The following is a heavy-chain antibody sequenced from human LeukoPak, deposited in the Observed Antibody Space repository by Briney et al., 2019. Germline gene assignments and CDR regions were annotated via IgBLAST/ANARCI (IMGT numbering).Heavy chain of an antibody. V-gene: IGHV1-8*03. CDR2: INPKSGRT. J-gene: IGHJ4*02. CDR3: ARETSSRYFDN. Sequence: ASVKVSCKTSGYTFTNYDINWVRQATGQGLEWMGWINPKSGRTGYAQNFQGRVTITRNTSISIAYMELSSLSSEDTVVYYCARETSSRYFDNWGQGTLLTVSS. CDR1: GYTFTNYD.